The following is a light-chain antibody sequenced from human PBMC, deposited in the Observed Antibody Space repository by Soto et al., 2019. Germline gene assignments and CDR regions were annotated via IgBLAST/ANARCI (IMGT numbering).Light chain of an antibody. CDR1: HDISNY. V-gene: IGKV1-33*01. J-gene: IGKJ4*01. CDR2: DAS. Sequence: IHMTQSPSSLSASLGDIVTITCQAIHDISNYLNWYQQKPGKAPKLLIYDASNLETGVPSRFSGSGSGTDFTFTISSLQPEDIATYYCQQYDNLPLTFGGGTKVDIK. CDR3: QQYDNLPLT.